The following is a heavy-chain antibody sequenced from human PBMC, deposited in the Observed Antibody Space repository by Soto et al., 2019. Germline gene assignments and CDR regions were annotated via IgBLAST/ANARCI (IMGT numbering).Heavy chain of an antibody. V-gene: IGHV1-69*13. D-gene: IGHD4-17*01. CDR1: GGTFSSYA. J-gene: IGHJ3*02. CDR3: ERVKNNTAPDAFDI. CDR2: IIPIFGTA. Sequence: ASVKVSCKASGGTFSSYAISWVRQAPGQGLEWMGGIIPIFGTANYAQKFQGRVTITADESTSTAYMELSSLRSEDTAVYYCERVKNNTAPDAFDIWGQGTMVTVSS.